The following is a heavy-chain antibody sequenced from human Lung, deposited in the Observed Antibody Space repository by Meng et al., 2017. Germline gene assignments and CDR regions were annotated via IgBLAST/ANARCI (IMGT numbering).Heavy chain of an antibody. J-gene: IGHJ4*02. V-gene: IGHV3-7*01. CDR1: GFTFSSYW. Sequence: GESLKISCAASGFTFSSYWMSWVRQAPGKGLEWVANIKQDGSEKYYVDSVKGRFTISRDNAKNSLYLQMNSLRAEDTAVYYCARLRYYGSGSCDYWGQGTLGTVSS. CDR3: ARLRYYGSGSCDY. CDR2: IKQDGSEK. D-gene: IGHD3-10*01.